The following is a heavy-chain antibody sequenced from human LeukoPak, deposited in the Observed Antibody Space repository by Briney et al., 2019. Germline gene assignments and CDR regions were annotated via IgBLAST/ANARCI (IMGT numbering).Heavy chain of an antibody. J-gene: IGHJ4*02. CDR2: MNPNSGNT. Sequence: ASVKVPCKASGYTFTSYDINWVRQATGQGLEWMGWMNPNSGNTGYAQKFQGRVTMTRNTSISTAYMELSSLRSEDTAVYYCARSRGVRYFDWLLYPFFDYWGQGTLVTVSS. CDR3: ARSRGVRYFDWLLYPFFDY. V-gene: IGHV1-8*01. CDR1: GYTFTSYD. D-gene: IGHD3-9*01.